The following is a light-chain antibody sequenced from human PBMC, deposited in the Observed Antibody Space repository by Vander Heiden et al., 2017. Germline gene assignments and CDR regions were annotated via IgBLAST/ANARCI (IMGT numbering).Light chain of an antibody. Sequence: QSVLTQPPSASGTPGQRATISCSGSGSNIGRNYVYWYQQLPGAAPKVLMYRSDQRPSGVPDRISGSKSGTSASLAISGLRSEDEATYYCAVWDDSLSGVLFGGGTKLTVL. CDR1: GSNIGRNY. J-gene: IGLJ2*01. V-gene: IGLV1-47*01. CDR2: RSD. CDR3: AVWDDSLSGVL.